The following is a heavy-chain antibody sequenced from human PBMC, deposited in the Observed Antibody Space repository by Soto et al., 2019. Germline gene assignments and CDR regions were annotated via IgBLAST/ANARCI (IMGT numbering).Heavy chain of an antibody. J-gene: IGHJ6*02. CDR2: ISSGSSYI. CDR1: EFTFSVYS. V-gene: IGHV3-21*02. Sequence: DVQLEESGGGLVKPGGSLRLSCVASEFTFSVYSMNWVRQAPGKGLEWVSSISSGSSYIYYADSVKGRFTISRDNDKSSLFLHMNSLRADDTAVYYGTRERVKIRVGYDHYYGMAVGCQGTRVSVSS. D-gene: IGHD2-8*02. CDR3: TRERVKIRVGYDHYYGMAV.